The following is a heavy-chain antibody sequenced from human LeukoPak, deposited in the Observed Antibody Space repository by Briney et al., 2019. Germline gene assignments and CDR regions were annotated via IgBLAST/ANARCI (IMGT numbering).Heavy chain of an antibody. Sequence: PGGSLRLSCAASGFTFSNYAMSWVRQAPGKGLEWVSTISGSGSSTYSADSVKGRFTISRDNSKNTLYLQMNSLRAEDTAVYYCAKVPMVRGVTYFDYWGQGTLVTVSS. CDR3: AKVPMVRGVTYFDY. V-gene: IGHV3-23*01. J-gene: IGHJ4*02. CDR1: GFTFSNYA. CDR2: ISGSGSST. D-gene: IGHD3-10*01.